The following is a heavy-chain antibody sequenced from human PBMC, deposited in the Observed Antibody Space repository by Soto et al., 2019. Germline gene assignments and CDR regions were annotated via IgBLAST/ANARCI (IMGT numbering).Heavy chain of an antibody. J-gene: IGHJ4*02. CDR3: AKDKGRTAIDY. V-gene: IGHV3-30*18. CDR1: GLTFSAAG. CDR2: IANDGRSE. Sequence: QVQLVESGGGVVQPGRSLRLSCAASGLTFSAAGMHWVRQAPGKALEWVAFIANDGRSESYADSVKGRFTISRDNSQNRLYLQMNGLRAEDTAVYYCAKDKGRTAIDYWGQGTLVSVSS.